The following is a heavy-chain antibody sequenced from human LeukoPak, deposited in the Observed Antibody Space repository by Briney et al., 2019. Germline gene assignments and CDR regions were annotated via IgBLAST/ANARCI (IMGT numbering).Heavy chain of an antibody. V-gene: IGHV4-59*01. D-gene: IGHD3-22*01. CDR1: GGSISSYY. CDR3: ARYYYDSSGYNWFDP. CDR2: IYYSGST. J-gene: IGHJ5*02. Sequence: PSQTLSLTCTVSGGSISSYYWSWIRQPPGKGLEWIGYIYYSGSTNYNPSLKSRVTISVDTSKNQFSLKLSSVTAADTAVYYCARYYYDSSGYNWFDPWGQGTLVTVSS.